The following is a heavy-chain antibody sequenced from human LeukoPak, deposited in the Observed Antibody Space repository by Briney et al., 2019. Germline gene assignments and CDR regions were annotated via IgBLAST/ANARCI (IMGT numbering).Heavy chain of an antibody. V-gene: IGHV4-4*02. Sequence: SETLSLTCTVSGDSINSLDLWSWVRQPPGKGLEWIGEMYLSGTTHSNPSVKSRVTISIDKFKNQFFLNLSSVTAADTAVHYCAGLVGRYSSGLYYYYFDYWGQGTLVTVSS. CDR2: MYLSGTT. D-gene: IGHD3-22*01. CDR1: GDSINSLDL. CDR3: AGLVGRYSSGLYYYYFDY. J-gene: IGHJ4*02.